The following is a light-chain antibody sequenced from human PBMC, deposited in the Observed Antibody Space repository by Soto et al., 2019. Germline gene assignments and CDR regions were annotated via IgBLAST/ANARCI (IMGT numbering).Light chain of an antibody. V-gene: IGKV3-20*01. J-gene: IGKJ1*01. CDR3: QQYGSSPGT. CDR1: QSVSSSY. CDR2: GAS. Sequence: EIVLTQSPGTLSLSPGERATLSCRAGQSVSSSYLAWYQQKPGQAPRLLIYGASSRATGIPDRFSGSGSGTDFTLTISSLEAEEFAVYYCQQYGSSPGTFGQGTKVEIK.